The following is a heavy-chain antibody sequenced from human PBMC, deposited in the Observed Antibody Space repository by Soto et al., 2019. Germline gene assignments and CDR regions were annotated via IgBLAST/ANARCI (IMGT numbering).Heavy chain of an antibody. Sequence: GGSLKLSCVVSGFTFSSSGMHWVRQGPGKGLVWVSRMNSDGTFINYADSVKGRFTISRDNSKNTLYLQMNSLRAEDTAVYYCARLGYCSSTSCHRYYCYGMDVWGQGTTVTVSS. J-gene: IGHJ6*02. D-gene: IGHD2-2*01. CDR2: MNSDGTFI. CDR1: GFTFSSSG. CDR3: ARLGYCSSTSCHRYYCYGMDV. V-gene: IGHV3-74*01.